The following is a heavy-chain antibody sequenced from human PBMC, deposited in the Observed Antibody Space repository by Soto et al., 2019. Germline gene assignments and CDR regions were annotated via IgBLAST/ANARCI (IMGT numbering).Heavy chain of an antibody. CDR3: ARRARPDFYYMDF. Sequence: EVQLAESGGGLAQPGGSLRLSCAASGFTLSGYAMDWVRQAPGKGLEYVSGISSNGVGTYYANSVQGRFTISRDNSKSTVYLQMGSLRPEEMAVYYCARRARPDFYYMDFWGKGTTFTVSS. CDR1: GFTLSGYA. J-gene: IGHJ6*03. D-gene: IGHD6-6*01. V-gene: IGHV3-64*01. CDR2: ISSNGVGT.